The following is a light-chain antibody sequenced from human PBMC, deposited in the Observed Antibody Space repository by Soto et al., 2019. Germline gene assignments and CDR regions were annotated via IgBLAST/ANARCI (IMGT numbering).Light chain of an antibody. Sequence: QSALTQPASVSGSPGQSITISCTGTSSDVGAYKYVSWYQQHPGKAPKLMIYDVSNRPSGVSDRFSGSKSGNTASLTISGLQAEDEADYYCSSCTSSSTYVFGTGTKVTVL. J-gene: IGLJ1*01. CDR1: SSDVGAYKY. V-gene: IGLV2-14*01. CDR2: DVS. CDR3: SSCTSSSTYV.